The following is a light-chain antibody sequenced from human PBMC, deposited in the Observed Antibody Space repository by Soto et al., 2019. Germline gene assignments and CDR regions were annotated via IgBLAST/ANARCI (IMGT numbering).Light chain of an antibody. CDR2: GAS. J-gene: IGKJ2*01. CDR1: QSVSSSY. Sequence: EIVLTQSPGTLSLSPGERATLSCRASQSVSSSYLAWYQQKPGQAPRLLISGASSRATGIPDRFSGSGSGTAFTLTISRLEPEDFAVYYCQQYGSSPPSYTFGQGTKLEIK. V-gene: IGKV3-20*01. CDR3: QQYGSSPPSYT.